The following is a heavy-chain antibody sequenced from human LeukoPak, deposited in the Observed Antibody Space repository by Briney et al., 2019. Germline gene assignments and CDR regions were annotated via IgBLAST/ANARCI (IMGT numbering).Heavy chain of an antibody. J-gene: IGHJ3*02. V-gene: IGHV3-48*01. D-gene: IGHD5-18*01. CDR1: GFTFSSYS. CDR2: ISSSSSTI. CDR3: SHLDTAMVWDAFDI. Sequence: GGSLRLSCAASGFTFSSYSMNWVRQAPGKGLEWVSYISSSSSTIYYADSVKGRLTISRDNAKNSLYLQMNSLRAEDTAVYYCSHLDTAMVWDAFDIWGQGTMVTVSS.